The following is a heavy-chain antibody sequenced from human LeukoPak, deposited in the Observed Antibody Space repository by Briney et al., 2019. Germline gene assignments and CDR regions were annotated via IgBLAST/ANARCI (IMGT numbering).Heavy chain of an antibody. V-gene: IGHV4-34*01. Sequence: PSETLSLTCAVYGGSFSGYYWSWIRQPPGKGLEWIGEINHSGSTNYNPSLKSRVTISVDTSKNQFSLKLSSVTAADTAVYYCARIYDSSGYYYVGAFDIWGQGTMVTVSS. CDR2: INHSGST. CDR3: ARIYDSSGYYYVGAFDI. D-gene: IGHD3-22*01. CDR1: GGSFSGYY. J-gene: IGHJ3*02.